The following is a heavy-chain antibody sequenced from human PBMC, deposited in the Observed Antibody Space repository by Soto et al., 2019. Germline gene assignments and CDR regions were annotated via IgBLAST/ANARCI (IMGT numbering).Heavy chain of an antibody. CDR2: IYYSGST. CDR3: ARDRLANWFDP. V-gene: IGHV4-59*01. CDR1: GGSISTYY. Sequence: SETLSLTCTVSGGSISTYYWSWIRQPPGKGLEWIGYIYYSGSTNYNPSLKSRVTISLDTSKNQFSLKLSSVTAADTAVYYCARDRLANWFDPWGQGTLVTVYS. D-gene: IGHD3-9*01. J-gene: IGHJ5*02.